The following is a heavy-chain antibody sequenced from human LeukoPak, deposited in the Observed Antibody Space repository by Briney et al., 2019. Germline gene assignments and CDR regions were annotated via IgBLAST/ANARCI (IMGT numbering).Heavy chain of an antibody. CDR2: IIPIFGTA. J-gene: IGHJ5*02. Sequence: GASVKVSCKASGYTFTGYYMHWVRQAPGQGLEWMGGIIPIFGTANYAQKFQGRVTITADESTSTAYMELSSLRSEDTAVYYCAKGRGATIGHWFDPWGQGTLVTVSS. CDR3: AKGRGATIGHWFDP. CDR1: GYTFTGYY. D-gene: IGHD1-26*01. V-gene: IGHV1-69*13.